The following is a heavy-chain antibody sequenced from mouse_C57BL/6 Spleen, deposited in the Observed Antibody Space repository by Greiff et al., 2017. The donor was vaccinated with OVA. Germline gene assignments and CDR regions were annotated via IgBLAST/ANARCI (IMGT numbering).Heavy chain of an antibody. CDR2: IYPRSGNT. CDR3: ARSEYGSSYVDFDY. V-gene: IGHV1-81*01. Sequence: QVQLQQSGAELARPGASVKLSCKASGYTFTSYGISWVKQRTGQGLEWIGEIYPRSGNTYYNEKFKGKATLTADKSSSTAYMELRSLTSEDSAVYFCARSEYGSSYVDFDYWGQGTTLTVSS. CDR1: GYTFTSYG. D-gene: IGHD1-1*01. J-gene: IGHJ2*01.